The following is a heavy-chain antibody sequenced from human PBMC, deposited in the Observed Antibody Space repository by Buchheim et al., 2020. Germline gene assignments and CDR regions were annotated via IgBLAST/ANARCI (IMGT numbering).Heavy chain of an antibody. D-gene: IGHD6-19*01. V-gene: IGHV4-4*02. Sequence: QVQMQESGPGLVKPSGTLSLTCTVSGDSVSNDNWWSWVRQSPEKGLEWIGEIYHTGDTNYNPSLKSRVTISVDKSKNQFSLNLNSVTTAVPAVDFCVRNGWYSIDYWGQGTL. CDR3: VRNGWYSIDY. CDR2: IYHTGDT. CDR1: GDSVSNDNW. J-gene: IGHJ4*02.